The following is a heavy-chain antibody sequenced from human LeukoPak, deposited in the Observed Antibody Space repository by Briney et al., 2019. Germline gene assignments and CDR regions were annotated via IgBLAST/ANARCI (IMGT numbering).Heavy chain of an antibody. J-gene: IGHJ5*02. CDR3: TKDPNGDYVGAFDP. Sequence: PGRSLRLSCTASGFTFRNYGMNWVRQAPGKGLEWVAGIWYDGSNKDYVDSVKGRFTISRDNSQNTLYLQMNSLRAEDTAVYYCTKDPNGDYVGAFDPWGQGTLVTVSS. CDR1: GFTFRNYG. CDR2: IWYDGSNK. V-gene: IGHV3-33*06. D-gene: IGHD4-17*01.